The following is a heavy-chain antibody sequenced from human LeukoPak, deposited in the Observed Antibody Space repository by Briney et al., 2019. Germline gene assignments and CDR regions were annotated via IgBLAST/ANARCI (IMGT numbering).Heavy chain of an antibody. CDR2: IYYSGST. CDR1: GGSISSSSYY. V-gene: IGHV4-39*07. Sequence: SLSLTCLVSGGSISSSSYYWRWMRHPPGRGLEGVGSIYYSGSTYYNPSLKSRVHISVDTSKNQFSLTLTSVAAADTAGYYCARDRLNSHCYRRSSAIDYWGQGILVTVSS. D-gene: IGHD2-21*02. CDR3: ARDRLNSHCYRRSSAIDY. J-gene: IGHJ4*02.